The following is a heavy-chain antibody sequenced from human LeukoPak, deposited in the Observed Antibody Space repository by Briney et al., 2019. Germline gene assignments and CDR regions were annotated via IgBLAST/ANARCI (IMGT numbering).Heavy chain of an antibody. CDR3: TRRGTYGDYVDY. V-gene: IGHV4-38-2*01. J-gene: IGHJ4*02. CDR1: DYSISSGYY. D-gene: IGHD4-17*01. CDR2: IYHSGST. Sequence: SETLSLTCAVSDYSISSGYYWGWIRQPPGKGLEWIGSIYHSGSTYYNPSLKSRVTISVDTSTNHFSLRLTSVTAADTAVYYCTRRGTYGDYVDYWGLGTLVTVSS.